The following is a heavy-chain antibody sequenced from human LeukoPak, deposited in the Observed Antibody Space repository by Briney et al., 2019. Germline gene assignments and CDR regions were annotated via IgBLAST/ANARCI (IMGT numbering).Heavy chain of an antibody. J-gene: IGHJ4*02. CDR2: MNPNSGNT. V-gene: IGHV1-8*02. Sequence: ASVKVSCKGSDYTFTSYGINWVRQATGQGLEWMGWMNPNSGNTGYAQKFQGRVTMTRNTSISTAYMELSSLRSEDTAVYYCARGPHGGNSGYFDYWGQGTLVTVSS. CDR1: DYTFTSYG. D-gene: IGHD2-21*02. CDR3: ARGPHGGNSGYFDY.